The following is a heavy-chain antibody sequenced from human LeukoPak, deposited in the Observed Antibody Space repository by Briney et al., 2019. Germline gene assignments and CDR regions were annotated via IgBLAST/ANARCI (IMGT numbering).Heavy chain of an antibody. D-gene: IGHD5-12*01. V-gene: IGHV3-11*01. CDR1: GFTFSDYY. J-gene: IGHJ4*02. CDR2: ISSSGSTI. CDR3: AIYPTHIRYIVATM. Sequence: GGSLRLSCAASGFTFSDYYTSWIRQAPGKGLEWVSYISSSGSTIYYADSVKGRFTISRDNAKNSLYLQMNSLRAEDTAVYYCAIYPTHIRYIVATMWGQGTLVTVSS.